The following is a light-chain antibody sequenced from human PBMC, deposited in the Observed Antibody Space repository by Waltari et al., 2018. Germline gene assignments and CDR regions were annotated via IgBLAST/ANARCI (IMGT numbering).Light chain of an antibody. V-gene: IGLV2-11*01. CDR2: EIN. Sequence: QSALTQPPSVSGSPGQSVTISCTGTTSDFGTYNFVSWYQQHPDTAPKLIIYEINNRPSGVPDRLPGSKSANTASLTISGLQAEDEADDYCGTNIYWVFGGGTKPTAL. CDR1: TSDFGTYNF. J-gene: IGLJ3*02. CDR3: GTNIYWV.